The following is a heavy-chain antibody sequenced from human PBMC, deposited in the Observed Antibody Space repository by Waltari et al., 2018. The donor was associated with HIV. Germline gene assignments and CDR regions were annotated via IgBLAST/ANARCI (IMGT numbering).Heavy chain of an antibody. J-gene: IGHJ5*02. D-gene: IGHD3-10*01. V-gene: IGHV1-8*01. CDR1: GNTFTSYD. CDR3: ARGPYYYGSGSYWFDP. Sequence: QVQLVQSGAEVKKPGASVKVSCKASGNTFTSYDINWVRQATGQGLEWMGWMNPNSGNTGYAQKFQGRVTMTRNTSISTAYMELSSLRSEDTAVYYCARGPYYYGSGSYWFDPWGQGTLVTVSS. CDR2: MNPNSGNT.